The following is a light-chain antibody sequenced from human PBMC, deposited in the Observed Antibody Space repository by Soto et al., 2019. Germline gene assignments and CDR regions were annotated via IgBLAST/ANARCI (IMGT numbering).Light chain of an antibody. Sequence: QAVVTQPASVSGSPGQSITISCTGTYSDVGGYNFVSWYQQHPGKAPKLMIHDVGSRPSGVSNRFSGSKSGTTASLTISGLQPEDEADYYCCSYTSSTSYVFGTGTKLTVL. CDR2: DVG. V-gene: IGLV2-14*01. J-gene: IGLJ1*01. CDR1: YSDVGGYNF. CDR3: CSYTSSTSYV.